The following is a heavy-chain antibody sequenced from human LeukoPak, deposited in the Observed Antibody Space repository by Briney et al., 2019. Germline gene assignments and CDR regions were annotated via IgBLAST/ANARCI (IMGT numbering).Heavy chain of an antibody. J-gene: IGHJ4*02. V-gene: IGHV1-69*05. CDR3: ASPTSRDFWSGYYTE. CDR2: IIPIFGTA. D-gene: IGHD3-3*01. Sequence: AISWXXXAPGPGLEWXXXIIPIFGTANYAKKFQGRVTITTDESTSTAYMELSSLRSEDTAVYYCASPTSRDFWSGYYTEWGQGTLVTVSS. CDR1: A.